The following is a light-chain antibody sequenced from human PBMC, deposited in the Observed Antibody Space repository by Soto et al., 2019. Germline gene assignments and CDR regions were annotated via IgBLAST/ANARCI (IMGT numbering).Light chain of an antibody. Sequence: DIVLTQSPGTLSLSPGERATLSCRASQTVDSNFLAWYQQKPGQAPRLLIYAASIRAASIPARFSASGSGTDFTLTISDVQPEDFALYYCHQRQSWPRTFGQGTKVDIK. V-gene: IGKV3-11*01. CDR1: QTVDSNF. CDR3: HQRQSWPRT. J-gene: IGKJ1*01. CDR2: AAS.